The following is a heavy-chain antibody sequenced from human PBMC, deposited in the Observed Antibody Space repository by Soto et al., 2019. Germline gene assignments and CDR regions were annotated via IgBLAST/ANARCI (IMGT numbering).Heavy chain of an antibody. V-gene: IGHV3-53*01. J-gene: IGHJ6*02. D-gene: IGHD6-19*01. CDR2: IYSGGST. CDR3: ARDPSEAVADYYYGMDV. Sequence: GGSLRLSCAASGFTVSSNYMSWVRQAPGKGLEWVSVIYSGGSTYYADSVKGRFTISRDNSKNTLYLQMNSLRAEDTAVYYCARDPSEAVADYYYGMDVWGQGTTVTVSS. CDR1: GFTVSSNY.